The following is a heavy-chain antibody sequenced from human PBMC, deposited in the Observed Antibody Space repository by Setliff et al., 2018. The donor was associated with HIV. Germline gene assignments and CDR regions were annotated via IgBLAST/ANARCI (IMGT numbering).Heavy chain of an antibody. D-gene: IGHD3-22*01. CDR1: GGSFRTSV. J-gene: IGHJ4*02. CDR2: ILPFLGMG. CDR3: VRVGPWYYGRSGYLASWDY. Sequence: GASVKVSCKTSGGSFRTSVISWVRQAPGQGLEWVGGILPFLGMGDFAQKFQGRVTITADESTSIAYMELSSLSSEDTAVYYCVRVGPWYYGRSGYLASWDYWGQGTQVTVSS. V-gene: IGHV1-69*10.